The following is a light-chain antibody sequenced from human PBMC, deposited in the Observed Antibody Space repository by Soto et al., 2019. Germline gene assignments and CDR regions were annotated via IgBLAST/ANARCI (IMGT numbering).Light chain of an antibody. CDR1: SSDVGGYNY. V-gene: IGLV2-14*01. CDR2: EVS. CDR3: SSYTSSSIDYV. Sequence: QSALTQPASVSGSPGQSITISFTGTSSDVGGYNYVSWYQQHPGKAPKLMIYEVSNRPSGVSNRFSGSRSGNTASLTISGVQAEDEADYYCSSYTSSSIDYVFATGTKLTVL. J-gene: IGLJ1*01.